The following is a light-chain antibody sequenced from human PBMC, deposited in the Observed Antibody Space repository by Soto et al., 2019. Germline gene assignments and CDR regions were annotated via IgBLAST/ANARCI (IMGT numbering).Light chain of an antibody. V-gene: IGKV3-20*01. CDR3: QQYAASPIT. CDR1: QSVGNNY. J-gene: IGKJ4*01. CDR2: GAS. Sequence: EIVLTQSPGTLSLSPGERATVSCRASQSVGNNYLGWYQQKPGQAPRLLVHGASSRATGIPDRFSGSGSGTDFTLTITRLAPEDFAVYYCQQYAASPITFGGGTKVEIK.